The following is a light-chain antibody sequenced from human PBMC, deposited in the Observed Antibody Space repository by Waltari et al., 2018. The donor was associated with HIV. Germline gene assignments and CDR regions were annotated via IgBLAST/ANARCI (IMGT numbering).Light chain of an antibody. CDR3: SSYTSSSTLG. CDR2: EVS. CDR1: SSDVGGYNY. V-gene: IGLV2-14*01. Sequence: QSALTQPASVSGSPGQSITIPCTGTSSDVGGYNYVSWYQQHPGKAPKLMIYEVSNRPSGVSNRFSGSKSGNTASLTISGLQAEDEADYYCSSYTSSSTLGFGTGTKVTVL. J-gene: IGLJ1*01.